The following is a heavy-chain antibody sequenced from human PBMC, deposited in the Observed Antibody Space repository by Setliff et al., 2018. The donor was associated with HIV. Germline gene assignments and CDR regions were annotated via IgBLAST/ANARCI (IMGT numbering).Heavy chain of an antibody. Sequence: SETLSLTCTVSGDSISNYYWSWVRQPPGKGLEWIGYVYYSGSSNYNPSLQSRVTISVDTSKNQFFLILSSVTAADTAMYYCARSYGYNVDYWGQGKLVTVSS. J-gene: IGHJ4*02. CDR1: GDSISNYY. V-gene: IGHV4-59*01. D-gene: IGHD3-16*01. CDR2: VYYSGSS. CDR3: ARSYGYNVDY.